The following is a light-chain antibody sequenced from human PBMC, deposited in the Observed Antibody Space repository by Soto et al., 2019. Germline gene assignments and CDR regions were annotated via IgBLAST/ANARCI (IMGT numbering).Light chain of an antibody. Sequence: QSALTQPPSASGSPGQSVTISCTGTSSDIGAYNFVSWYQQHPGSAPKLMIFGVNERPSGVPDRFSGSKSGNTASLTVSGVQAEDEADYYCTSYAGINNLWVFGGGTKVTVL. CDR1: SSDIGAYNF. CDR2: GVN. CDR3: TSYAGINNLWV. V-gene: IGLV2-8*01. J-gene: IGLJ3*02.